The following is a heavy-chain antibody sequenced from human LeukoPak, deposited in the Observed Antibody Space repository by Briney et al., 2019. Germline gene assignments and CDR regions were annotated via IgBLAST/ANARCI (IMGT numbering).Heavy chain of an antibody. V-gene: IGHV4-38-2*01. CDR1: GYSNSSGYY. CDR3: ARVSVGAHPYDFDY. D-gene: IGHD1-26*01. CDR2: IYHSGST. Sequence: SETLSLTCAVSGYSNSSGYYWGWIRQPPGKGLEWIGSIYHSGSTYYNPSLKSRVTISVDTSKNQFSLKLSSVTAADTAVYYCARVSVGAHPYDFDYWGQGTLVTVSS. J-gene: IGHJ4*02.